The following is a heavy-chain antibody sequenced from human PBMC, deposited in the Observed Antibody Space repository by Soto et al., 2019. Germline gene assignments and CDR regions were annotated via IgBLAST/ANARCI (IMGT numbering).Heavy chain of an antibody. V-gene: IGHV3-33*01. CDR2: IWYDGSNK. D-gene: IGHD5-18*01. CDR3: ARPYSYGRNYYGMDV. J-gene: IGHJ6*01. CDR1: GFTFSSYG. Sequence: QVQLVESGGGVVQPGRSLRLSCAASGFTFSSYGMLWVRQAQGKGLEWVAVIWYDGSNKYYADSVKGRFTISRDNSKNTLYLKMNSLRAEDTAVYYCARPYSYGRNYYGMDVWGQGTTVTVSS.